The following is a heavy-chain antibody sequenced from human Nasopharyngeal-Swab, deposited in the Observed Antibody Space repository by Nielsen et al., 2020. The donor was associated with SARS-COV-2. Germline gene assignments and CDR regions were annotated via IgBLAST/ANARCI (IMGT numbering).Heavy chain of an antibody. D-gene: IGHD2-2*01. CDR1: GFTFSSYA. CDR3: ARANVVVPAASYYYYMDV. Sequence: GESLKISCAASGFTFSSYAMSWVRQAPGKGLEWVSAISGSGGNTYYADSVKGRFTISRDNSKNTLYLQMNSLRAEDTAVYYCARANVVVPAASYYYYMDVWGKGTTVTVSS. CDR2: ISGSGGNT. V-gene: IGHV3-23*01. J-gene: IGHJ6*03.